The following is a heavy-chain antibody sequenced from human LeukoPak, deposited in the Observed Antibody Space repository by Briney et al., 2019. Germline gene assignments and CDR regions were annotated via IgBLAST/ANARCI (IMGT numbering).Heavy chain of an antibody. D-gene: IGHD4-17*01. Sequence: EASVKVSCEASGYTFTGYYMHWVRQAPGQGLEWMGWINPNSGGTNYAQKFQGRVTMTRDTSISTAYMELSRLRSDDTAVYYCRTDRYGDYGDYIDYWGQGTLVTVSS. V-gene: IGHV1-2*02. CDR3: RTDRYGDYGDYIDY. CDR2: INPNSGGT. CDR1: GYTFTGYY. J-gene: IGHJ4*02.